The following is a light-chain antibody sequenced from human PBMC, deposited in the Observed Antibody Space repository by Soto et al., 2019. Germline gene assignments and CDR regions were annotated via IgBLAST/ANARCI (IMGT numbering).Light chain of an antibody. CDR3: QQYDNWPLT. CDR1: QSVSSN. Sequence: EIVMTQSPATGPVSPGERATLSCVASQSVSSNLAWYQQKPGQAPRFLIYGASTRATGIPARFSGSGSGTEFTLTISSLQSEDFAVYYCQQYDNWPLTFGGGTKVDI. CDR2: GAS. J-gene: IGKJ4*01. V-gene: IGKV3-15*01.